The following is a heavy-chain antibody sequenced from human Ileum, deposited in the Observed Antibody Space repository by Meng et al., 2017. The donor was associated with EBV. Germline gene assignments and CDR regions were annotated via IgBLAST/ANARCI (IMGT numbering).Heavy chain of an antibody. V-gene: IGHV4-61*03. CDR3: AYYFVGRGGPGS. D-gene: IGHD3-9*01. Sequence: GRAQGSGPGSGKPFGTRSPTCSVSGGSRSSNDYPWSWIRQPPGKGLEWIGCMYDSENAKYNPSLNSRVTISIDTTRNHFVLKLTSVTAADTAVYYCAYYFVGRGGPGSWGQGTLVTVSS. CDR2: MYDSENA. CDR1: GGSRSSNDYP. J-gene: IGHJ5*02.